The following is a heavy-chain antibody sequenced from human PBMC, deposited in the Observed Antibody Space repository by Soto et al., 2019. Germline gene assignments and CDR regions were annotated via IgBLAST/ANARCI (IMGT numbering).Heavy chain of an antibody. CDR1: GVSISLYY. Sequence: PSETLSLTCTVSGVSISLYYWSWVRQPPGKGLEWIGEVFYSGGTNHNPSLKSRVTMSVDTSKNQFSLNLSSVTAADTAIYYCATRTYYGDRCMDVWGQGTTVTVSS. V-gene: IGHV4-59*12. CDR2: VFYSGGT. D-gene: IGHD3-10*01. J-gene: IGHJ6*02. CDR3: ATRTYYGDRCMDV.